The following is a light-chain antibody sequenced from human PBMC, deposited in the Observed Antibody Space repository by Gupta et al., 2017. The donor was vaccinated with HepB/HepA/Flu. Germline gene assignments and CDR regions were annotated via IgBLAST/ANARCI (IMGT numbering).Light chain of an antibody. V-gene: IGLV2-14*01. J-gene: IGLJ2*01. CDR3: SSYTSSSTLV. CDR1: SIDVGGDNY. CDR2: DVS. Sequence: QSALTQPASVSGSPGQSITISCTGTSIDVGGDNYVSWYQQHPGKAPKLMIYDVSNRPSGVSNRFSGSKSGNTASLTISGLQAEDEADYYCSSYTSSSTLVFGGGTKLTVL.